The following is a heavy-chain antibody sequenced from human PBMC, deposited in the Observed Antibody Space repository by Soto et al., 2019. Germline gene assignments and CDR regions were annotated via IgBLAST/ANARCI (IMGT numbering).Heavy chain of an antibody. CDR2: IKQDGGEK. CDR3: ARAGGWFSIDY. CDR1: GFSFGNYW. Sequence: EVQLVESGGGLVQPGGSLRLSCTASGFSFGNYWMIWVRQAPGKGLEWVANIKQDGGEKDYVDSVKGRFTVSRDNYKKSLYLQMNSLRADDPAVYYCARAGGWFSIDYWGQGTLVTVSS. D-gene: IGHD6-19*01. V-gene: IGHV3-7*04. J-gene: IGHJ4*02.